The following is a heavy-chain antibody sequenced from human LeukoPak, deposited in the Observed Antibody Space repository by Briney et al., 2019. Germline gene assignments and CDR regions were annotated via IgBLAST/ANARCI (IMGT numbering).Heavy chain of an antibody. J-gene: IGHJ5*02. Sequence: ASVKVSCNASGYTFTSYYMHWVRQAPGQGLEWMGIINPSGGTTTYAQKFQGRVTMTRDTSTGTVYMELSSLRSEDTAVYYCARSDGNWFDPWGQGTLVTVSS. CDR3: ARSDGNWFDP. V-gene: IGHV1-46*01. CDR1: GYTFTSYY. CDR2: INPSGGTT. D-gene: IGHD2-8*01.